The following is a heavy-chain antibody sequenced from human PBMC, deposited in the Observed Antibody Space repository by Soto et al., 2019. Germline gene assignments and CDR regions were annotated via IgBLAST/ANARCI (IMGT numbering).Heavy chain of an antibody. Sequence: QLQLQESGSGLVKPSQTLSLTCAVSGGSISSGGYSWSWIRQPPGKGLEWIGYIYHSGSTYYNPSPKSRLTITEDSSKTQFSRKLSSVPAAHPAIYYCPRIPDRWGQGTLVTVSS. CDR1: GGSISSGGYS. J-gene: IGHJ5*02. CDR2: IYHSGST. CDR3: PRIPDR. V-gene: IGHV4-30-2*01.